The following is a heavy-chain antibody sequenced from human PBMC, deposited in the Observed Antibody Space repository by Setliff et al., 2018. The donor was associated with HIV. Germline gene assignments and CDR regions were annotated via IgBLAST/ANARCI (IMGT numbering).Heavy chain of an antibody. CDR1: GYTFKTYG. CDR2: ISPIFGTA. CDR3: ATTGDSDAFDI. D-gene: IGHD4-17*01. V-gene: IGHV1-69*05. Sequence: VASVKVSCKASGYTFKTYGISWVRQAPGHGLEWMGWISPIFGTANYAQKFQGRVTITTDESTSTAYMELGSLRSEDTAVYYCATTGDSDAFDIWGQGTMVTVS. J-gene: IGHJ3*02.